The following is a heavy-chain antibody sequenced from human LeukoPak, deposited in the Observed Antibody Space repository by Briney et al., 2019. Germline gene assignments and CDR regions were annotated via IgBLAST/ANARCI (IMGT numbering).Heavy chain of an antibody. J-gene: IGHJ4*02. CDR3: ARGGDFWSGYYTGI. D-gene: IGHD3-3*01. V-gene: IGHV3-7*04. CDR1: GFTFSSYW. Sequence: GGSLRLSCAASGFTFSSYWMSWVRQAPGKGLEWVANIKQDGSEKYYVDSVKGRFTISRDNAKNSLYLQMNSLRAEDTAVYYCARGGDFWSGYYTGIWGQGTLVTVSS. CDR2: IKQDGSEK.